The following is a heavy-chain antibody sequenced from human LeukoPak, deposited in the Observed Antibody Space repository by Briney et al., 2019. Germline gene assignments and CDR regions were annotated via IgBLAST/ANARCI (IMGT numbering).Heavy chain of an antibody. CDR3: ARARYGSGSYDDAFDM. CDR1: RDSISNYY. V-gene: IGHV4-59*08. Sequence: SETLSLTCTVSRDSISNYYWNWIRQPPGKGLEWVGHISYSGGTKYNPSLQSRVTISMDTSKNQFSLNLRFVTAADTAVYYCARARYGSGSYDDAFDMWGQGTMVTVSS. D-gene: IGHD3-10*01. CDR2: ISYSGGT. J-gene: IGHJ3*02.